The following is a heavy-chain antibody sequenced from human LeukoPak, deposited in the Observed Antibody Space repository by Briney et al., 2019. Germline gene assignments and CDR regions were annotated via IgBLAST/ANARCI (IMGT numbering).Heavy chain of an antibody. CDR3: ARGGFYYCSSTSCYVLNWFDP. Sequence: GASVKVSCKAYGYTFTGYYMHWVRQAPGQGLEWMGWINPNSGGTNYAQKFQGRVTMTRDTSISTAYMELSRLRSDDTAVYYCARGGFYYCSSTSCYVLNWFDPWGQGTLVTVSS. D-gene: IGHD2-2*01. V-gene: IGHV1-2*02. CDR1: GYTFTGYY. CDR2: INPNSGGT. J-gene: IGHJ5*02.